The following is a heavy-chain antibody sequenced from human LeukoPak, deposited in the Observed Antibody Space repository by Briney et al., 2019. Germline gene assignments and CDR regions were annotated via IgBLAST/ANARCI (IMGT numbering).Heavy chain of an antibody. V-gene: IGHV4-34*01. CDR2: INHSGST. Sequence: SETLSLTCAVHGGSFSGYYWSWIRQPPGKGLEWIGEINHSGSTNYNPSLKSRVTISVDTSKNQFSLKLSSVTAADTAVYYCASSLPAYDILTGYYYYYGMDVWGQGTTVTVSS. CDR1: GGSFSGYY. D-gene: IGHD3-9*01. CDR3: ASSLPAYDILTGYYYYYGMDV. J-gene: IGHJ6*02.